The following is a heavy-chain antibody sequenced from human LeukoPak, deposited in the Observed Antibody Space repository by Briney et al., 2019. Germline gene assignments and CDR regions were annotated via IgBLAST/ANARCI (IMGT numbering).Heavy chain of an antibody. Sequence: GGSLRLSCAASGFTVSSNYMSWVRQTPGKGLEWVSIIYYDGSTYYADSVKGRFAISRDNSKNTMYLQMNSLRAEDTAVYYCARPLRINCGMDVWGQGTTVTVSS. CDR2: IYYDGST. V-gene: IGHV3-53*01. CDR3: ARPLRINCGMDV. D-gene: IGHD3-3*01. CDR1: GFTVSSNY. J-gene: IGHJ6*02.